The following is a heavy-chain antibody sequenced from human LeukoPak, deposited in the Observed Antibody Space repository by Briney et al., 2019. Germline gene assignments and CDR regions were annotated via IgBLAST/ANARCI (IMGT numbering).Heavy chain of an antibody. CDR2: IYYSGST. CDR1: GGSISSGGYY. V-gene: IGHV4-31*03. J-gene: IGHJ5*02. Sequence: SETLSLTCTVSGGSISSGGYYWSWIRQHPGKGLEWIGYIYYSGSTYYNPSLKSRVTISVDTSKNQFSLKLRSVTAADTAVYYCARDRANDYYDSSGSPGWFDPWGQGTLVTVSS. D-gene: IGHD3-22*01. CDR3: ARDRANDYYDSSGSPGWFDP.